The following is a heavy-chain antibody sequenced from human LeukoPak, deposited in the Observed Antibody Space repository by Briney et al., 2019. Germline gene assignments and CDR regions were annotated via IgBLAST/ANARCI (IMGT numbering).Heavy chain of an antibody. CDR3: ARDLPHDSSGYYYDY. D-gene: IGHD3-22*01. Sequence: PGGSLRLSCAATGFTVSSNYMSRVRQAPGKGLEWVSVIYSGGSTYYADSVKGRFTISRDNSKNTLYLQMNSLRAEDTAVYYCARDLPHDSSGYYYDYWGQGTLVTVSS. CDR1: GFTVSSNY. V-gene: IGHV3-66*01. J-gene: IGHJ4*02. CDR2: IYSGGST.